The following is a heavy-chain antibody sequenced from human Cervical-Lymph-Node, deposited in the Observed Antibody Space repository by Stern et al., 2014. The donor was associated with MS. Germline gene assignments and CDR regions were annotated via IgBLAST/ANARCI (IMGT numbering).Heavy chain of an antibody. CDR3: AKRFGYSSSWYRGGYYYYGMDV. CDR2: ISYDGSNK. CDR1: GFTFSSYG. Sequence: DQLVESGGGVVQPGRSLRLSCAASGFTFSSYGMHWVRQAPGKGLEWVAVISYDGSNKYYADSVKGRFTISRENFKNTLYLQMNSLRAEDTAVYYCAKRFGYSSSWYRGGYYYYGMDVWGQGTTVTVSS. D-gene: IGHD6-13*01. V-gene: IGHV3-30*18. J-gene: IGHJ6*02.